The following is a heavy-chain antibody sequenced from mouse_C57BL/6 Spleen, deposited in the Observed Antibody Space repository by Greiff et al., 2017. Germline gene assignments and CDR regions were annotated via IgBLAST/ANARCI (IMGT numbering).Heavy chain of an antibody. D-gene: IGHD2-3*01. V-gene: IGHV3-6*01. CDR1: GYSITSGYY. CDR2: ISYDGSN. J-gene: IGHJ4*01. Sequence: EVQLVESGPGLVKPSQSLSLTCSVTGYSITSGYYWNWIRQFPGNKLEWMGYISYDGSNNYNPSLKNRISITRDTSKNQFFLKLNSVTTEDTATYYCARVDGFPYAMDYWGQGTSVTVSS. CDR3: ARVDGFPYAMDY.